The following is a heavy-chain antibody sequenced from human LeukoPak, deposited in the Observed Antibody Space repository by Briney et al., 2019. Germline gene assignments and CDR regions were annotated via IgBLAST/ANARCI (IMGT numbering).Heavy chain of an antibody. Sequence: SQTLSLTCAISGDSVSSNSAAWTWIRQSPSRGLEWLGRTFYRSKWYNTYAVFVKSRMTINPDTSKNQFSLQLNSVTAADTAVYYCARGQVEMATITDYWGQGTLVTVSS. J-gene: IGHJ4*02. D-gene: IGHD5-24*01. CDR2: TFYRSKWYN. CDR1: GDSVSSNSAA. V-gene: IGHV6-1*01. CDR3: ARGQVEMATITDY.